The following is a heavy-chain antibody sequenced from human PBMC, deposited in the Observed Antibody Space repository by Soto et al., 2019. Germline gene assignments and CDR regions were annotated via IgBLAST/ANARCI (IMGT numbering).Heavy chain of an antibody. V-gene: IGHV5-10-1*01. J-gene: IGHJ4*02. CDR3: ARGLGGGGLRPFDS. CDR2: IDPSDSYT. D-gene: IGHD2-21*01. Sequence: GGSLKVFCKGFGKSFICFLISWGGQMPGKGLEWMGRIDPSDSYTNYSPSFQGHVTISADKSISTAYLQWSSLKASDTAVYYCARGLGGGGLRPFDSWGQGSLVTVSS. CDR1: GKSFICFL.